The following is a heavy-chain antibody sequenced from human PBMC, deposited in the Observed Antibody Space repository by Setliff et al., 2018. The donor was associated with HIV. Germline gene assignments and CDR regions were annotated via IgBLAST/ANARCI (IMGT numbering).Heavy chain of an antibody. D-gene: IGHD6-19*01. V-gene: IGHV3-23*01. Sequence: GESLKISCAASGFTFSSYAMSWVRQAPGKGLEWVSAISGSGDSTYYADSVKGRFTISRDNSKNTLYLQMNSLRAEDTAVYYCANSRWYSNWFDPWGQGTLVTVSS. CDR1: GFTFSSYA. CDR2: ISGSGDST. CDR3: ANSRWYSNWFDP. J-gene: IGHJ5*02.